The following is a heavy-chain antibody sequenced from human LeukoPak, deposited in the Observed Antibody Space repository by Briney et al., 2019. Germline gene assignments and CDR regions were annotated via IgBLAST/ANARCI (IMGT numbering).Heavy chain of an antibody. CDR3: ASGYYYDSSGYYYPLYFDY. D-gene: IGHD3-22*01. J-gene: IGHJ4*02. CDR2: IWYDGSNK. CDR1: GFTFSSYG. V-gene: IGHV3-33*01. Sequence: GGSLRLSCAASGFTFSSYGMHWVRQAPGKGLEWVAVIWYDGSNKYYADSVKVRFTISRDNSKNTLYLQMNSLRAEDTAVYYCASGYYYDSSGYYYPLYFDYWGQGTLVTVSS.